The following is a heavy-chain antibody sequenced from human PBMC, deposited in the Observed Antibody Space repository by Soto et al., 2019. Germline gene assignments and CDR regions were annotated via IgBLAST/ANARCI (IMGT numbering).Heavy chain of an antibody. CDR3: ARGADYGDNTFDAFDI. CDR2: ISSSSSYT. J-gene: IGHJ3*02. V-gene: IGHV3-11*06. D-gene: IGHD4-17*01. CDR1: GFTFSDYY. Sequence: GGSLRLSCAASGFTFSDYYMSWIRQAPGKGLEWVSYISSSSSYTNYADSVKGRFTISRDNAKNSLYLQMNSLRAEDTAVYYCARGADYGDNTFDAFDIWGQGTMVTVSS.